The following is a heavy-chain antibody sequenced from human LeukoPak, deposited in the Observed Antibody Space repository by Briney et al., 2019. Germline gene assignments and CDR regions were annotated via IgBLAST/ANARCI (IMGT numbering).Heavy chain of an antibody. J-gene: IGHJ4*02. CDR1: GGSISSYY. D-gene: IGHD5-18*01. CDR3: ASRGYSYKEFDY. CDR2: IYYSGST. V-gene: IGHV4-59*08. Sequence: SETLSLTCTVSGGSISSYYWSWIRQPTGKGLEWIGYIYYSGSTNYNPSLKSRVTISVDTSKNQFSLKLSSVTAADTAVYYCASRGYSYKEFDYWGQGTLVTVSS.